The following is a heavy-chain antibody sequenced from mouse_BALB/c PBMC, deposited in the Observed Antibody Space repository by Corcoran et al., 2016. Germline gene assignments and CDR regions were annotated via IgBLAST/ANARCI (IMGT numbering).Heavy chain of an antibody. CDR1: GYTFTNYG. V-gene: IGHV9-3-1*01. Sequence: QIQLVQSGPELKKPGETVKISCKASGYTFTNYGMNWVKQAPGKGLKWMGWINTYTGEPTYADDFKGRFAFSLETSASTAYLQINNLKNEETATYFCARDQLLRSTADAYWGQGTLVTVSA. CDR3: ARDQLLRSTADAY. D-gene: IGHD6-2*01. CDR2: INTYTGEP. J-gene: IGHJ3*01.